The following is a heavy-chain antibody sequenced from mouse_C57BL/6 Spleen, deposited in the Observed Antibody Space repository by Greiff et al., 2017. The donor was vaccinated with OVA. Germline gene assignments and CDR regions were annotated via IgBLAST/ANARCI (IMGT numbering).Heavy chain of an antibody. Sequence: QVQLQQSGPGLVAPSQSLSITCTVSGFSLTSYAISWVRQPPGKGLEWLGVIWTGGGTNYNSALKSRLSISKDNSKSQVFLKMNSLQTDDTARYYCARNLGGFYGYVPFDYWGQGTTLTVSS. D-gene: IGHD2-2*01. CDR2: IWTGGGT. CDR3: ARNLGGFYGYVPFDY. J-gene: IGHJ2*01. V-gene: IGHV2-9-1*01. CDR1: GFSLTSYA.